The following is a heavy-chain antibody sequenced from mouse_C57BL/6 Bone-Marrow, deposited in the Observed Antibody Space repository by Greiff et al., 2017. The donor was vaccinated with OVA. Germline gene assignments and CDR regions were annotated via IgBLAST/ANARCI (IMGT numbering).Heavy chain of an antibody. Sequence: VQLQQSGAELVRPGASVKLSCTASGFNIKDDYMHWVKQRPEQGLEWIGWIDPENGDTEYASKFQGKATITADTSANTAYLQLSSLTSDDTAVYYCTIYGSSPRAMDYWGQGTSVTVSS. V-gene: IGHV14-4*01. J-gene: IGHJ4*01. CDR3: TIYGSSPRAMDY. CDR1: GFNIKDDY. CDR2: IDPENGDT. D-gene: IGHD1-1*01.